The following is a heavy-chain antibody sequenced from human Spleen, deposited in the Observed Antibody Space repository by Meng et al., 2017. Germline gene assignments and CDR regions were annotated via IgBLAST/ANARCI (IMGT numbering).Heavy chain of an antibody. CDR1: GGSISNGGYY. V-gene: IGHV4-31*01. Sequence: HGLLAQSGPRLVKSCHTLALTCIASGGSISNGGYYWRWLRQRPGKGREWIGYIYYSGSTYYNPSLESLVIRSVDTFKNQFSLKVSSVTAAATAVYYCASNYGSGSYSFAYWGQGTLVTVSS. J-gene: IGHJ4*02. CDR2: IYYSGST. D-gene: IGHD3-10*01. CDR3: ASNYGSGSYSFAY.